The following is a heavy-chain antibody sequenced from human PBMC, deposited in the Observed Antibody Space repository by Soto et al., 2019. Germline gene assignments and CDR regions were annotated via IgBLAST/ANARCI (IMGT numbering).Heavy chain of an antibody. Sequence: SETLSLTCTVSGGSISSYYWSWIRQPPGKGLEWIGYIYYSGSTNYNPSLKSRFTISVDTSKNQFSLKLSSVTAADTAVYYCARHLNYPPYYYMDVWGKGTTVTVSS. CDR3: ARHLNYPPYYYMDV. J-gene: IGHJ6*03. CDR2: IYYSGST. CDR1: GGSISSYY. D-gene: IGHD4-4*01. V-gene: IGHV4-59*08.